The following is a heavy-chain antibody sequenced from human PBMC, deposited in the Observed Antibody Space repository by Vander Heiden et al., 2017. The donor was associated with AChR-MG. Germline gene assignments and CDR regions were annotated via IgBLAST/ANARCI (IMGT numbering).Heavy chain of an antibody. CDR1: GFTLSITY. Sequence: EVHLMESGGGLVQPGGSLRFSCEASGFTLSITYRRGVRQAPGKGLEWVGNIKPAGSEKKYVDSVKGRFTIFRDNAKNSLSLQMNSLRAEDTAVYYCASRSRDFWGQGILVIVSS. J-gene: IGHJ4*02. V-gene: IGHV3-7*01. CDR3: ASRSRDF. CDR2: IKPAGSEK.